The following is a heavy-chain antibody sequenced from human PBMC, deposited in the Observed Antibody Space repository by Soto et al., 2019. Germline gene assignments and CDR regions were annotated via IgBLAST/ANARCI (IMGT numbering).Heavy chain of an antibody. J-gene: IGHJ4*02. Sequence: GASVKVSCKASRVAFGKFIVTWVRQAPGLGLEWVGGIIPIFGTANYAQKFQGRVTITADESTSTSYMEVNNLRSEDTAVYYCARGGGDYLYFDYWGQGTLVTVSS. V-gene: IGHV1-69*13. CDR2: IIPIFGTA. CDR1: RVAFGKFI. D-gene: IGHD2-21*02. CDR3: ARGGGDYLYFDY.